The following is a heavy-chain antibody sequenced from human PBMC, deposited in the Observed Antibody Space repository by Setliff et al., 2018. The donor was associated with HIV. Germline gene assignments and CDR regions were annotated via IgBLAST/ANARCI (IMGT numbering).Heavy chain of an antibody. V-gene: IGHV1-2*06. CDR3: ATDREKWEGHYKYYYMDV. Sequence: RASVKVSCKASGYIFSDYYIHWVRQTPGQGLEWMGRINPNSGATDYAQEFQGRVSMTRDTSIRTVYMELSRLRSDDTALYYCATDREKWEGHYKYYYMDVWGKGTKVTVSS. D-gene: IGHD1-26*01. CDR2: INPNSGAT. CDR1: GYIFSDYY. J-gene: IGHJ6*03.